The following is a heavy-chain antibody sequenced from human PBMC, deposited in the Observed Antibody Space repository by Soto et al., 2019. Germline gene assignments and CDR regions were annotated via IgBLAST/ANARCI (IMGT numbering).Heavy chain of an antibody. V-gene: IGHV4-34*01. D-gene: IGHD5-18*01. CDR1: GGSFSGFY. CDR3: ARVLMAGVTTD. CDR2: SNHVGST. J-gene: IGHJ4*02. Sequence: QVQLQQWCAGLLKPSATLSLTCAVYGGSFSGFYWSWIRQPPGKGLEWIGESNHVGSTNYNPSLKSRVTMSVDPSKNQFSLRLTSVTAADTAVYYCARVLMAGVTTDWGQGTLVIVSS.